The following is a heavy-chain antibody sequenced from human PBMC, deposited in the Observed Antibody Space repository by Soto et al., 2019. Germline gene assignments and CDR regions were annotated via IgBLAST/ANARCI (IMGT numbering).Heavy chain of an antibody. CDR3: ARGKWLSYLIDY. J-gene: IGHJ4*02. V-gene: IGHV3-21*01. D-gene: IGHD3-3*01. CDR1: GFTFSSYS. CDR2: ISSSSSYI. Sequence: PGGSLRLSCAASGFTFSSYSMNWVRQAPGKGLEWVSSISSSSSYIYYADSVKGRFTISRDNAKNSLYLQMNRLRAEDTAVYYCARGKWLSYLIDYWGEGTLVTVSS.